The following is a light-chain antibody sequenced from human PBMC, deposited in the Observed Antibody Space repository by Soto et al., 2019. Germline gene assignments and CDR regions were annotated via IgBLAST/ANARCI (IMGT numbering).Light chain of an antibody. Sequence: EIVMTQSPATLSVSPGERATLSCRASQSINSNLAWYQQKPGQAPRLLIYGASTRATGVPARFRGSGSGTEFTLTISSLQFEDFAVYYCQQYSNWWSFGQGTKVDIK. CDR1: QSINSN. V-gene: IGKV3-15*01. CDR2: GAS. J-gene: IGKJ1*01. CDR3: QQYSNWWS.